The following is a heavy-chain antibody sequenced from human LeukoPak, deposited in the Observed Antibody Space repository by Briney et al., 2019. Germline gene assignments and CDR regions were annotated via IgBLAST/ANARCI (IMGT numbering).Heavy chain of an antibody. V-gene: IGHV4-59*12. CDR2: IYYSGST. J-gene: IGHJ6*02. Sequence: SETLSLTCTVSGGSISSYYWSWIRQPPGKGLEWIGYIYYSGSTNYNPSLKSRVTISVDTSKNQFSLKLSSVTAADTAVYYCARDPKINPKYYYYGMDVWGQGTTVTVSS. CDR1: GGSISSYY. CDR3: ARDPKINPKYYYYGMDV.